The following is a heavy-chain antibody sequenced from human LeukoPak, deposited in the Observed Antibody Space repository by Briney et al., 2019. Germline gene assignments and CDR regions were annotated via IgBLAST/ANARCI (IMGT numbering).Heavy chain of an antibody. Sequence: GGSLRLSCAASGFTVSSNYMTWVRQAPGRGLEWVSVIYSGGSTYYADSVKGRFTISRDNSKNTLYLQMNSLRNEDPAVYYCARDRVDYWGQGTLVTVSS. D-gene: IGHD6-6*01. CDR2: IYSGGST. V-gene: IGHV3-66*02. CDR1: GFTVSSNY. J-gene: IGHJ4*02. CDR3: ARDRVDY.